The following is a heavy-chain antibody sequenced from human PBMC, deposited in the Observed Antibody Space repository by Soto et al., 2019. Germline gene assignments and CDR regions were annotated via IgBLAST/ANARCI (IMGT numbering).Heavy chain of an antibody. CDR1: GGSISRYY. CDR2: IFSSGST. J-gene: IGHJ6*02. Sequence: SETLSLTCNVSGGSISRYYWSWIRQAPGRGLEWIGNIFSSGSTNYNPSLKSRVAISVDTSKNQVSLKLNAVTTADTAVYYCAREYYDFWSVTYSYYGLDVWGQGTTVTVSS. V-gene: IGHV4-59*01. D-gene: IGHD3-3*01. CDR3: AREYYDFWSVTYSYYGLDV.